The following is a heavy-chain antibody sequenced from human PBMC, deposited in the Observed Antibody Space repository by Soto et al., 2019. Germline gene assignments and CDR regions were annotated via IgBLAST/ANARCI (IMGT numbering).Heavy chain of an antibody. Sequence: GESLKIACEVSGYTFTIYWIGWVRQQPGKGLEWMGIIYPSDSDTRYSPSFQGQVTISADKSLNTAYLQWNSLKASDTAVYYCARPANTVADHFDLWGQGTPVTVSS. V-gene: IGHV5-51*01. CDR3: ARPANTVADHFDL. D-gene: IGHD4-17*01. CDR2: IYPSDSDT. J-gene: IGHJ4*02. CDR1: GYTFTIYW.